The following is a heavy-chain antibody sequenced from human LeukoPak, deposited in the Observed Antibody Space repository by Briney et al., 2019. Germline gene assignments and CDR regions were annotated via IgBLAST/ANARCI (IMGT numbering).Heavy chain of an antibody. CDR2: ISAYNGNT. CDR3: ARDRRNYYDSSGYYFYFDY. V-gene: IGHV1-18*01. D-gene: IGHD3-22*01. Sequence: ASVNVSCKASGYTFTSYGISWVRQAPGQGLDWMGWISAYNGNTNYAQKLQGRVTMTTDTSTSTAYMELRSLRSDDTAVYYCARDRRNYYDSSGYYFYFDYWGQGTLVTVSS. CDR1: GYTFTSYG. J-gene: IGHJ4*02.